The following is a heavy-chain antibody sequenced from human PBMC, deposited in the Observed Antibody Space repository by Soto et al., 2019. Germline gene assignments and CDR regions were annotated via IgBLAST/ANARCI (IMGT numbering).Heavy chain of an antibody. CDR3: AKSGRRTGTLNWFDP. J-gene: IGHJ5*02. Sequence: GGSLRLSCAASGVPFFAYWIHWVRQVPGKGLEWVSAISGSGGSTYYADSVKGRFTISRGNSKNTLYLQMNSLRAEDTAVYYCAKSGRRTGTLNWFDPWGQGTLVTVSS. V-gene: IGHV3-23*01. D-gene: IGHD1-1*01. CDR1: GVPFFAYW. CDR2: ISGSGGST.